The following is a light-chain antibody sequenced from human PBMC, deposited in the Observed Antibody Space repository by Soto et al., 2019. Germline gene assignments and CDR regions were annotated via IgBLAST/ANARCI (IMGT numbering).Light chain of an antibody. CDR1: QSLLHRNGYNY. CDR3: MQALQTSFT. V-gene: IGKV2-28*01. CDR2: LGS. Sequence: DIVMTQSPLSLSVTPGEPASISCRCSQSLLHRNGYNYLDWYLQKPGQPPQLLISLGSNRASGVPDRFSGSGSGTDFTLKISRVEAEDVGVYYCMQALQTSFTFGPGTKVDIK. J-gene: IGKJ3*01.